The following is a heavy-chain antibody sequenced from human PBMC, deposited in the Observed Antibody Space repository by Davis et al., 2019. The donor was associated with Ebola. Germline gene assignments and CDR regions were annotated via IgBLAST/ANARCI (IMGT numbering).Heavy chain of an antibody. J-gene: IGHJ4*02. CDR1: GYSFTSYW. V-gene: IGHV5-51*01. Sequence: GESLKISCKGSGYSFTSYWIGWVRQMPGKGLEWMGIIYPTDSDIRYSPSFQGHVTISADKSISTAYLQWSSLKASDTAMYYCARQGVAVAVDRGGDYWGQGTLVTVSS. CDR3: ARQGVAVAVDRGGDY. D-gene: IGHD6-19*01. CDR2: IYPTDSDI.